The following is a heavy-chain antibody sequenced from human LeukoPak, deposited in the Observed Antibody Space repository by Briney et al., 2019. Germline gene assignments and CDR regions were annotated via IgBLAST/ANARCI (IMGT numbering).Heavy chain of an antibody. CDR3: ARGAVIAAAGTRAFDI. D-gene: IGHD6-13*01. Sequence: GGSLRLSCAASGFTFSSYSMNWVRQAPGKGLEWVSSISSSSGYIYYADSVKGRFTISRDNAKNSLYLQMNSLRAEDTAVYYCARGAVIAAAGTRAFDIWGQGTMVTVSS. V-gene: IGHV3-21*01. J-gene: IGHJ3*02. CDR2: ISSSSGYI. CDR1: GFTFSSYS.